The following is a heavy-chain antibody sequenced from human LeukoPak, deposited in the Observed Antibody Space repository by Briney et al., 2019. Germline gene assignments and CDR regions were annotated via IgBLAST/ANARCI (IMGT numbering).Heavy chain of an antibody. J-gene: IGHJ6*04. CDR3: AASSSWDRYYYYGMDV. CDR1: GFTFTSSA. CDR2: IVVGSGNT. Sequence: GASVKVSCKASGFTFTSSAVQWVRQARAQRLEWIGWIVVGSGNTNYAQKFQERVTITRDMSTSTAYMELSSLRSEDTAVYYCAASSSWDRYYYYGMDVWGKGTTVTVSS. V-gene: IGHV1-58*01. D-gene: IGHD6-13*01.